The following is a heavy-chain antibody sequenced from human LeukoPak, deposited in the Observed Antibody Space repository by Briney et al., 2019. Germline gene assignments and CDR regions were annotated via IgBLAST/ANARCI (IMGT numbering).Heavy chain of an antibody. D-gene: IGHD4-23*01. CDR1: GGSISSSSYY. J-gene: IGHJ4*02. CDR2: IYYSGST. Sequence: PSETLSLTCTVSGGSISSSSYYRGWIRQPPGEGLEWIGSIYYSGSTYYNPSLESRVTISVDTSKNQFSLKLNSVTAADTAVYYCARHHDYGGNCFFDYWGQGTLVTVSS. V-gene: IGHV4-39*01. CDR3: ARHHDYGGNCFFDY.